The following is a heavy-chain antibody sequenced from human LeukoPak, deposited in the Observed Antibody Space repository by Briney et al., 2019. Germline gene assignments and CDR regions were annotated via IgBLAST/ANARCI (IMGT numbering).Heavy chain of an antibody. CDR2: ISAYNGNT. CDR3: ASGGRGYSYGLDAFDI. D-gene: IGHD5-18*01. J-gene: IGHJ3*02. Sequence: ASVKVSCKASGYTFTSYGISWVRQAPGQGLEWMGWISAYNGNTNYAQKLQGRVTMTTDTSTSTAYMELRSLRSDDTAVYYCASGGRGYSYGLDAFDIWGQGTMVTVSS. CDR1: GYTFTSYG. V-gene: IGHV1-18*01.